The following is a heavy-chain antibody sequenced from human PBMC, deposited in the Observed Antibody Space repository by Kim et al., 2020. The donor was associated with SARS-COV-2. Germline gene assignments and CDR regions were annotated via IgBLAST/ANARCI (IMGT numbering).Heavy chain of an antibody. CDR2: ISGSGGST. CDR3: AKAASLPGQDIVVVPAAIRQPKNEDY. Sequence: GGSLRLSCAASGFTFSSYAMNWVRQAPGKGLEWVSAISGSGGSTYYADSVKGRFTISRDNSKNTLYLQMNSLRAEDTAVYYCAKAASLPGQDIVVVPAAIRQPKNEDYWGQGTLVTVSS. CDR1: GFTFSSYA. D-gene: IGHD2-2*01. V-gene: IGHV3-23*01. J-gene: IGHJ4*02.